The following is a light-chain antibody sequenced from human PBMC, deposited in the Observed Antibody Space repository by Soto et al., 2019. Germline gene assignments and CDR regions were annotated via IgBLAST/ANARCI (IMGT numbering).Light chain of an antibody. V-gene: IGKV3-15*01. J-gene: IGKJ1*01. Sequence: EIVITQSPATLSVSPGERATLSCRASQSVSSNLAWYQQKPGQAPRLLIYGASTRATGIPDRFSGSGSGTDFTLTIDGLEPEDFVVYYCQQYGYSPITFGQGTKVAIK. CDR1: QSVSSN. CDR3: QQYGYSPIT. CDR2: GAS.